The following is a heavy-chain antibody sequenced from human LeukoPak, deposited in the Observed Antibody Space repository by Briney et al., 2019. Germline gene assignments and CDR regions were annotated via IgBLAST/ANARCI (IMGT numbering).Heavy chain of an antibody. Sequence: PGGSLRLSCAASGFTFSSYAMHWVRQAPGKELEWVAVISYDGSNKYYADSVKGRFTISRDNSKNTLYLQMNSLRAEDTAVYYCARDPYYYDSSGFDYWGQGTLVTVSS. CDR2: ISYDGSNK. J-gene: IGHJ4*02. D-gene: IGHD3-22*01. V-gene: IGHV3-30*04. CDR3: ARDPYYYDSSGFDY. CDR1: GFTFSSYA.